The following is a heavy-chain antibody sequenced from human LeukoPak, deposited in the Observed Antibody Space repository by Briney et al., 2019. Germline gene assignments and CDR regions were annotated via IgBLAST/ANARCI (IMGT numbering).Heavy chain of an antibody. D-gene: IGHD3-10*01. V-gene: IGHV3-7*01. CDR2: IKGDGSDS. J-gene: IGHJ2*01. CDR1: GFTFSSCG. Sequence: PGGSLRLSCAASGFTFSSCGMHWVRQAPGKGLEWVANIKGDGSDSEYLDSVKGRFTISRDNAKNSLYLQMNSLRAEDTAVYYCARDWSSGPQGIDIWGRGTLVTVSS. CDR3: ARDWSSGPQGIDI.